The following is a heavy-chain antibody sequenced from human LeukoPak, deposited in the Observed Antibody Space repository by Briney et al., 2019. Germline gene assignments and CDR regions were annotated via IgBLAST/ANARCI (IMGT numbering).Heavy chain of an antibody. CDR2: INPSGGST. V-gene: IGHV1-46*01. J-gene: IGHJ4*02. CDR1: GYTFTSYY. CDR3: ARDRVLGYCSGGSCQANYFDY. D-gene: IGHD2-15*01. Sequence: GASVKVSCKASGYTFTSYYMHWVRQAPGQGLEWMGIINPSGGSTSYAQKFQGRVTMTRDTSTSTVYMELSSLRSEDTAVYYCARDRVLGYCSGGSCQANYFDYWGQGTLVTVSS.